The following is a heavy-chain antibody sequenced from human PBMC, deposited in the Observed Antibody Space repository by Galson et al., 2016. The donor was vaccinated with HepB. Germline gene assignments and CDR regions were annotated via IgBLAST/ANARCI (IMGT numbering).Heavy chain of an antibody. CDR2: IRSNRFGGTR. CDR3: SRDDY. V-gene: IGHV3-49*03. Sequence: SLRLSCAGSGFTFGDYAMSWFRQAPGKGLEWVGFIRSNRFGGTRDYAASVKGRFTISRDDPKSITYLQMNSLTTEDTAVYYCSRDDYWGEGTLVTVSS. J-gene: IGHJ4*02. CDR1: GFTFGDYA.